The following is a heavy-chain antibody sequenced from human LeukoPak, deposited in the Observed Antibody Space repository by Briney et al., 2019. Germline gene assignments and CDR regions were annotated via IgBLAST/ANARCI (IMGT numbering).Heavy chain of an antibody. V-gene: IGHV4-59*01. J-gene: IGHJ4*02. CDR3: ARGYSYGLFFDY. D-gene: IGHD5-18*01. CDR2: IYYSGST. Sequence: PSETLSLTCTVSGGSISSYYWSWIRQPPGKGLEWIGYIYYSGSTNYNPSLKSRVTISVDTSKNKFSLKLSSVTAADTAVYYCARGYSYGLFFDYWGQGTLVTVSS. CDR1: GGSISSYY.